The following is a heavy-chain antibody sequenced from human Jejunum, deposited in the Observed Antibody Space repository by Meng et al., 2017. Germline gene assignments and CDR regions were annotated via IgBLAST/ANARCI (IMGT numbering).Heavy chain of an antibody. J-gene: IGHJ4*02. V-gene: IGHV3-7*01. Sequence: GESLKISCAASGFTFSNYWMSWVRQAPGKGLEWVANIRQDGGGKYFVDSVRDRITISRDNAKNSMYLQMNTLSAEDTAVYYCARLVVIPAPGRFDYWGQGTLVTVSS. CDR1: GFTFSNYW. CDR3: ARLVVIPAPGRFDY. D-gene: IGHD2-21*01. CDR2: IRQDGGGK.